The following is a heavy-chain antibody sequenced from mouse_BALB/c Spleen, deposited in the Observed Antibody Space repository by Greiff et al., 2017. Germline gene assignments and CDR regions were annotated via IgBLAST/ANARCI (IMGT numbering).Heavy chain of an antibody. V-gene: IGHV5-17*02. CDR3: ARGLLRGLYYFDY. Sequence: EVHLVESGGGLVQPGGSRKLSCAASGFTFSSFGMHWVRQAPEKGLEWVAYISSGSSTIYYADTVKGRFTISRDNPKNTLFLQMTSLRSEDTAMYYCARGLLRGLYYFDYWGQGTTLTVSS. CDR2: ISSGSSTI. CDR1: GFTFSSFG. D-gene: IGHD3-1*01. J-gene: IGHJ2*01.